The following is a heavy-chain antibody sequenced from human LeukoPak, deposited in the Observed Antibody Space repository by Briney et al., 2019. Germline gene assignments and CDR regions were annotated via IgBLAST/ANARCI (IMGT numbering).Heavy chain of an antibody. J-gene: IGHJ5*02. V-gene: IGHV4-34*01. D-gene: IGHD3-3*01. Sequence: SETLSLTCAVYGGSFSGYYWSWIRQPPGKGLEWIGEINHSGSTNYNPSLKSRVTISVDTSKNQFSLKLSSVTAADTAVYYCARHDGITIFENWFDPWGQGTLVTVSS. CDR1: GGSFSGYY. CDR3: ARHDGITIFENWFDP. CDR2: INHSGST.